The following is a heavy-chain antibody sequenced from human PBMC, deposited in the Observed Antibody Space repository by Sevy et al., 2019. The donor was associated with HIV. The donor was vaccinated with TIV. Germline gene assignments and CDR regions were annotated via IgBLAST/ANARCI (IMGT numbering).Heavy chain of an antibody. D-gene: IGHD2-2*01. CDR3: AKLYCSSTSCYLINEYYFDY. CDR2: ISYDGSNK. J-gene: IGHJ4*02. Sequence: GESLKISCAASGFTFSSYGMHWVRQAPGKGLEWVAVISYDGSNKYYADSVKGRFTISRDNSKNTRYLQMNSLRAEDTAVYYCAKLYCSSTSCYLINEYYFDYWGQGTLVTVSS. V-gene: IGHV3-30*18. CDR1: GFTFSSYG.